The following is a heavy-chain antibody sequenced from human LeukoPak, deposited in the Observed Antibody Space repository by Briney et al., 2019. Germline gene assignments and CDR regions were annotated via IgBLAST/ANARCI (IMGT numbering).Heavy chain of an antibody. D-gene: IGHD3-10*02. J-gene: IGHJ4*02. CDR3: AADPLGSGSYYPYYFDY. CDR1: GFTFTSSA. V-gene: IGHV1-58*02. CDR2: IVVGSGNT. Sequence: ASVKVSCKASGFTFTSSAMQWVRQARGQRLEWIGWIVVGSGNTNYAQKFQERVTITRDMSTSTAYMELNSLRSEDTAVYYCAADPLGSGSYYPYYFDYWGQGTLVTVSS.